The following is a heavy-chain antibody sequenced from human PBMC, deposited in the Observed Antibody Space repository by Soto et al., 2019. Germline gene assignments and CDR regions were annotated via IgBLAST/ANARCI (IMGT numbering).Heavy chain of an antibody. CDR2: INAGNGNT. CDR3: ARDLGRAVAGTGRGGY. J-gene: IGHJ4*02. V-gene: IGHV1-3*01. Sequence: ASLKLSCKASGYSFTSYPIHWGRQAPEQRLEWMGWINAGNGNTKYSQKFQGRVTITRDTSASTAYMELSSLRSEDTAGYYCARDLGRAVAGTGRGGYWGQGTQVTVSS. CDR1: GYSFTSYP. D-gene: IGHD6-19*01.